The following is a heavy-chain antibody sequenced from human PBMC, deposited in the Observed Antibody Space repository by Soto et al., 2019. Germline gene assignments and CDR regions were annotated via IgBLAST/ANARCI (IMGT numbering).Heavy chain of an antibody. CDR2: IYYSGNA. Sequence: SETLSLTCTVSGGSISSGSYYWGWARQPPGKWLEWIGSIYYSGNAYYNPSLKSRVAVSVDTSKNQFSLKVTSVTATDTAVYYCARHKDTSSRYLLPDFWGQGTLVTVSS. V-gene: IGHV4-39*01. CDR3: ARHKDTSSRYLLPDF. J-gene: IGHJ4*02. D-gene: IGHD6-13*01. CDR1: GGSISSGSYY.